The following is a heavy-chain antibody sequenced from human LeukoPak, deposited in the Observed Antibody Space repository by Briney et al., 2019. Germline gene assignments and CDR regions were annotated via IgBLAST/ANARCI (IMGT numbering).Heavy chain of an antibody. CDR1: GFTFSSYA. Sequence: QTGGSLRLSCAASGFTFSSYAMHWVRQAPGKGLEWVAVISYDGSNKYYADSVKGRFTISRDNSKNSLYLQMNSLRAEDTALYYCIKDLGLGYRGNDPRWYFDYWGQGTLVTVSS. V-gene: IGHV3-30*04. CDR2: ISYDGSNK. J-gene: IGHJ4*02. D-gene: IGHD5-12*01. CDR3: IKDLGLGYRGNDPRWYFDY.